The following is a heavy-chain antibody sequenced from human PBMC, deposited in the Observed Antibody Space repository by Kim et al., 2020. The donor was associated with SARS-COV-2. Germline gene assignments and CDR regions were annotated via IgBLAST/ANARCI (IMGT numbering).Heavy chain of an antibody. CDR2: IRGDAAST. D-gene: IGHD3-22*01. Sequence: GGSLRLSCAAPGFTFSTYAMSWVRQAPGKGLEWVSAIRGDAASTYYAASVKGRFTISRDNSRNTLYLQMNTLRAEDTAVYYCAKAYDNRGYYFERASDYWGQGTLITVSS. CDR1: GFTFSTYA. CDR3: AKAYDNRGYYFERASDY. J-gene: IGHJ4*02. V-gene: IGHV3-23*01.